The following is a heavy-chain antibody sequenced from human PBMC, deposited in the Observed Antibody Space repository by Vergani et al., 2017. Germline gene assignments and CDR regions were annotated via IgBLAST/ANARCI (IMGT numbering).Heavy chain of an antibody. V-gene: IGHV4-30-4*08. CDR1: GASISRGDEY. CDR3: ARWSRVVGYYFDS. D-gene: IGHD2-15*01. Sequence: QMHLQESGPGLVRPSQTLSLTCTVTGASISRGDEYWTWLRRPPGKGLGWIGYFHSAGTTYYNPSLQRRARLSIDTSKNQVSLQRSSMAAADAAVYCCARWSRVVGYYFDSWGREIMVSVAS. CDR2: FHSAGTT. J-gene: IGHJ4*02.